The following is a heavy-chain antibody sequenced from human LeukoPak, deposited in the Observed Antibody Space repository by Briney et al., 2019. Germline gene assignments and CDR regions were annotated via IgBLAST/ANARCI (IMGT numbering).Heavy chain of an antibody. J-gene: IGHJ4*02. CDR1: GGTFSSYA. V-gene: IGHV1-18*01. CDR3: ARDGTYYDILTAPPFDY. D-gene: IGHD3-9*01. Sequence: ASVKVSCKASGGTFSSYAISWVRQAPGQGLEWMGWISAYNGNTNYAQKLQGRVTMTTDTSTSTAYMELRSLRSDDTAVYYCARDGTYYDILTAPPFDYWGQGTLVTVSS. CDR2: ISAYNGNT.